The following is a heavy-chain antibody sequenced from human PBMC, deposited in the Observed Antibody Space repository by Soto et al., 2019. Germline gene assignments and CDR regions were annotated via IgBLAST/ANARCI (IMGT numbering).Heavy chain of an antibody. CDR3: ARSTYYDYVWGSYRSSFDY. V-gene: IGHV5-10-1*01. Sequence: PGESLKISCKGSGYSFTSYWISWVRQMPGKGLEWMGRIDPSDSYTNYSPSFQGHVTISADKSISTAYLQWSSLKASDTAMYYCARSTYYDYVWGSYRSSFDYWGQGTLVTVSS. D-gene: IGHD3-16*02. J-gene: IGHJ4*02. CDR1: GYSFTSYW. CDR2: IDPSDSYT.